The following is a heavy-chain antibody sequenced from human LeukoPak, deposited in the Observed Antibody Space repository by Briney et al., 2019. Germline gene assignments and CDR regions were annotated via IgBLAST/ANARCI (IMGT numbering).Heavy chain of an antibody. Sequence: GGSLRLSCAASGFTFDDYAMHWVRQAPGKGLEWVSLISWDGGSTYYADSVKGRFTISRDNSKNSLYLQMNSLGAEDTALYYCAKDYGYGGGNGRVDYWGQGTLVTVSS. CDR1: GFTFDDYA. CDR2: ISWDGGST. J-gene: IGHJ4*02. CDR3: AKDYGYGGGNGRVDY. V-gene: IGHV3-43D*03. D-gene: IGHD4-23*01.